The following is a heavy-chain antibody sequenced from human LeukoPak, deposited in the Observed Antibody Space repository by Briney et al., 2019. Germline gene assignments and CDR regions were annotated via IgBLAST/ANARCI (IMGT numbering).Heavy chain of an antibody. CDR1: GGPISSYY. CDR3: ARELAYYDILTGYSPRYYFDY. CDR2: IYYSGST. Sequence: SETLSLTCTVSGGPISSYYWSWIRQPPGKGLEWIGYIYYSGSTNYNPSLKSRVTISVDTSKNQFSLKLSSVTAADTAVYYCARELAYYDILTGYSPRYYFDYWGQGTLVTVSS. V-gene: IGHV4-59*01. J-gene: IGHJ4*02. D-gene: IGHD3-9*01.